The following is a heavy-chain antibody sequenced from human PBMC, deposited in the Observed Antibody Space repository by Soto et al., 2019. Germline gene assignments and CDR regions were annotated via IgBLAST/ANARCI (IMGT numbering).Heavy chain of an antibody. V-gene: IGHV4-59*01. J-gene: IGHJ6*02. CDR3: ERRRGLAHGGTLYDHYYGMEV. CDR1: GVSISVCY. CDR2: VYCTGRI. D-gene: IGHD2-15*01. Sequence: PSETLSLTCTASGVSISVCYWIWIRQPPGKGLDGIGYVYCTGRIIYSHPRKSRVNMSVDTSKNPFLLKLSSVTAADTAVYYCERRRGLAHGGTLYDHYYGMEVWGQGSTGTV.